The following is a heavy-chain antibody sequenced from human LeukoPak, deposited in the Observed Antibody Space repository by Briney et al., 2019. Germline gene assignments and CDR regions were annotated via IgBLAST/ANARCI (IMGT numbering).Heavy chain of an antibody. V-gene: IGHV3-66*01. CDR3: ARSRSGYYYFDY. CDR2: IYGGGST. D-gene: IGHD3-22*01. J-gene: IGHJ4*02. Sequence: GGSLRLSCAAAGLTVTSNYMSWVRQAPGKGLEWVSLIYGGGSTNYAYSVKGRFTISRDNSKNTLYLQMSSLRVEDTAVYYCARSRSGYYYFDYWGQGTLVTVSS. CDR1: GLTVTSNY.